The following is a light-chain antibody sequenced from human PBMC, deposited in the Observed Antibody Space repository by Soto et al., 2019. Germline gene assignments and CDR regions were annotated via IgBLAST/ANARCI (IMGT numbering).Light chain of an antibody. Sequence: EIALTQSPATLSLSRGDRATLSCRASQNVYSYLAWYQQKPGQAPRLLIYDASNRATGIPARFSGSESGTDFTLTISSLEPEDVGVYYCQHRNNWPPGAAFGGGTKVESK. J-gene: IGKJ4*01. CDR1: QNVYSY. CDR2: DAS. CDR3: QHRNNWPPGAA. V-gene: IGKV3-11*01.